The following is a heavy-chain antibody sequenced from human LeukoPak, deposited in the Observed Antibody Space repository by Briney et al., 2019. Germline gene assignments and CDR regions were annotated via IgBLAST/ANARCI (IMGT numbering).Heavy chain of an antibody. D-gene: IGHD1-26*01. CDR1: GGSISIGDYY. Sequence: SETLSLTCTVSGGSISIGDYYWSWIRQPPGKGLEWIGYIYYSGSTYYNPSLKSRVTISVDTSKNQFSLKLSSVTAADTAVYYCARDSPHDSGREHWGQGTLVTVSS. J-gene: IGHJ4*02. CDR2: IYYSGST. V-gene: IGHV4-30-4*01. CDR3: ARDSPHDSGREH.